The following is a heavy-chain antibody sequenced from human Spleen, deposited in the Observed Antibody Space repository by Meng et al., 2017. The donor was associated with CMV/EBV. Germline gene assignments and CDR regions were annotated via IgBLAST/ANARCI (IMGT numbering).Heavy chain of an antibody. CDR2: ISWDSGSI. CDR1: GFTFDHYA. D-gene: IGHD5/OR15-5a*01. Sequence: SLKISCAASGFTFDHYAMHWVRQVPGKGLEWVSGISWDSGSIGYADSVKGRFTISRDNAKNTLYLQMNSLRAEDTAVYYCARGGSTYMDVWGQGTTVTVSS. J-gene: IGHJ6*02. V-gene: IGHV3-9*01. CDR3: ARGGSTYMDV.